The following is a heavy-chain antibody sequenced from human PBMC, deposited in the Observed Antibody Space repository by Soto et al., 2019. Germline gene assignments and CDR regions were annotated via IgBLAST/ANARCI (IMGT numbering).Heavy chain of an antibody. CDR1: GYTFTGYY. Sequence: ASVKVSCKASGYTFTGYYMHWVRQAPGQGLEWMGWIDPTSGGTNYAQKFQGTVTMTRDTSISTAYMELSRLRSDDTAVYYCARDRNFWSGYYSRPYYYYGMDVWGQGTTVTVPS. CDR3: ARDRNFWSGYYSRPYYYYGMDV. V-gene: IGHV1-2*02. J-gene: IGHJ6*02. D-gene: IGHD3-3*01. CDR2: IDPTSGGT.